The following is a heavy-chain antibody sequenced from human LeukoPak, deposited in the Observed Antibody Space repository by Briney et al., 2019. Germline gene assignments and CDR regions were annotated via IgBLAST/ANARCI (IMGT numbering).Heavy chain of an antibody. V-gene: IGHV3-9*01. Sequence: GGSLRLSCAASGFTFDDYAMHWVRQAPGKGLEWVSGINWNSGSIGYGDSVKGRFTISRDNAKNSLYLQMNSLRSDDTAVYYCARDRVWGSSWQGNIDYWGQGTLVTVSS. CDR2: INWNSGSI. CDR1: GFTFDDYA. J-gene: IGHJ4*02. D-gene: IGHD6-13*01. CDR3: ARDRVWGSSWQGNIDY.